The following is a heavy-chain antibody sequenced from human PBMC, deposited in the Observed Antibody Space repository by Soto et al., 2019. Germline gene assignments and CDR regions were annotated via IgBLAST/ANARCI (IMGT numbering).Heavy chain of an antibody. D-gene: IGHD2-15*01. CDR2: ISSDASEK. V-gene: IGHV3-30*18. CDR3: AKTPARGKWSFDL. CDR1: EFSFSSYG. J-gene: IGHJ2*01. Sequence: QVHLVGSGGGVVQPGRSLRLSCAASEFSFSSYGMHWVRQTPDKGLEWVAAISSDASEKFYSDSVKGRFTISRDNSTNTVYLQMNSLSDEATAMYYCAKTPARGKWSFDLWGRGTQVTVSS.